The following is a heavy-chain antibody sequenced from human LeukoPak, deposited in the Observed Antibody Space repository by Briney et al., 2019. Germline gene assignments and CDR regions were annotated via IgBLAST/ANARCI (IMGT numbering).Heavy chain of an antibody. CDR2: IYYSGTT. J-gene: IGHJ3*02. D-gene: IGHD2-15*01. CDR3: ARSPGGGFDI. CDR1: GGSITNFY. Sequence: SETLSLTCTVAGGSITNFYGGWIRQSPGKGLELIGYIYYSGTTNYSPSLKSRVSISVDTSKKQFSLKLSSVTAADTAVYYCARSPGGGFDIWGQGTMVTVSS. V-gene: IGHV4-59*01.